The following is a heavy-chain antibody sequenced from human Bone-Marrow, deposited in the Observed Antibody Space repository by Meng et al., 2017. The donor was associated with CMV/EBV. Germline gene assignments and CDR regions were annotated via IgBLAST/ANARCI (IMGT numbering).Heavy chain of an antibody. Sequence: GESLKISCAASGFTFSDYYMSWIRQAPGKGLEWVSYISSSGSTIYYADSVKGRFTISRDNAKNSLYLQMNSLRAEDTAVYYCARDQYSSSWYPWGAFDIWGQGTMVTFSS. J-gene: IGHJ3*02. D-gene: IGHD6-13*01. CDR3: ARDQYSSSWYPWGAFDI. V-gene: IGHV3-11*01. CDR1: GFTFSDYY. CDR2: ISSSGSTI.